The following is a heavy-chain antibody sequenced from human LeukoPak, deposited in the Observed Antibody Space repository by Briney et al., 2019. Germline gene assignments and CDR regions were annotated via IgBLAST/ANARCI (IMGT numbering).Heavy chain of an antibody. CDR1: GFTFSSYS. D-gene: IGHD5-18*01. V-gene: IGHV3-48*02. Sequence: GGSLRLSCAASGFTFSSYSMNWVRQAPGKGLEWVSSISSSSTIYYADSVKGRFTISRDNAKNSLYLQMNSLRDEDTAVYYCARDSQSGYSYGPFDYWGQGTLVTVSS. CDR2: ISSSSTI. J-gene: IGHJ4*02. CDR3: ARDSQSGYSYGPFDY.